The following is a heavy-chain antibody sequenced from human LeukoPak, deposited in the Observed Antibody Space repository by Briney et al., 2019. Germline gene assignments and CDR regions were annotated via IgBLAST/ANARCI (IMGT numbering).Heavy chain of an antibody. CDR1: GGSISSYY. J-gene: IGHJ4*02. Sequence: SETLSLTCTVSGGSISSYYWSWIRQPTGKGLEWIGYIYYSGSTNYNPSLKSRVTISVDTSKNQFSLKLSSVTAADTAVYYCARGRAYDSSGYGNDYWGQGTLVTVSS. V-gene: IGHV4-59*01. CDR3: ARGRAYDSSGYGNDY. CDR2: IYYSGST. D-gene: IGHD3-22*01.